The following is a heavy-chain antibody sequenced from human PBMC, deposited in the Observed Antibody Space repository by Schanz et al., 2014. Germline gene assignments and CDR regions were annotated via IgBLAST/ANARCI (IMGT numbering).Heavy chain of an antibody. Sequence: EVQLVSSGGGLVQPGGSLRLSCAASGFTFSSYWMHWVRQAPGKGLVWISRINSDGSSASSADSVKGRFTISRDNAKNTLYLQINSVRAEDSAVYYCTRGSGSRSYGWYYDSWGQGTLVTVSS. CDR1: GFTFSSYW. CDR2: INSDGSSA. J-gene: IGHJ4*02. D-gene: IGHD3-10*01. CDR3: TRGSGSRSYGWYYDS. V-gene: IGHV3-74*01.